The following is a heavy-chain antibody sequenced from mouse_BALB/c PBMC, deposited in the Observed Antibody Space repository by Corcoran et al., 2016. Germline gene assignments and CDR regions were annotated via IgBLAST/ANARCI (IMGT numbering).Heavy chain of an antibody. D-gene: IGHD1-2*01. Sequence: QIQLVQSGPELKKPGETVKISCKASGYTFTNYGMNWVKQAPGKGLKWMGWINTYTGEPTYADDFKGRFAFSLETSASTAYLQINNLKNEDTATYFCAREGYYGHYFDYWGQGTTLTVSS. V-gene: IGHV9-3-1*01. CDR3: AREGYYGHYFDY. CDR1: GYTFTNYG. J-gene: IGHJ2*01. CDR2: INTYTGEP.